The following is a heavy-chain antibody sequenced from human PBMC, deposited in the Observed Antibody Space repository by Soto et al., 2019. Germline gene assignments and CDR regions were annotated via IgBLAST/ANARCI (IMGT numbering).Heavy chain of an antibody. CDR2: IGGSGDST. CDR1: GFTFSSYA. J-gene: IGHJ4*02. D-gene: IGHD1-26*01. CDR3: ARRGSGSYYDY. V-gene: IGHV3-23*01. Sequence: EVQLLESGGGLVQPGGSLRLSCAASGFTFSSYAMRWVRQAPGKGLEWVSAIGGSGDSTYYADSVKGRFTVTRGNSKNTLDPQMNSPRAEDTAVYYCARRGSGSYYDYWGQGTLVTVSS.